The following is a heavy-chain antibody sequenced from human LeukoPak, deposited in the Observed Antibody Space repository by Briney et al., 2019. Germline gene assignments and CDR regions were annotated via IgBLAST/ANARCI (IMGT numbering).Heavy chain of an antibody. CDR2: IIPIFGTA. J-gene: IGHJ4*02. D-gene: IGHD6-19*01. CDR1: GGTFSSFA. V-gene: IGHV1-69*01. CDR3: ASATLMGGWSITAYYFDY. Sequence: ASVNVSCKASGGTFSSFAFSWVRQAPGQGLEWMGGIIPIFGTANSAQKFQGRVTITAYESTSTAYMELRSLRSADTAVYYCASATLMGGWSITAYYFDYWGQGTLVTVSS.